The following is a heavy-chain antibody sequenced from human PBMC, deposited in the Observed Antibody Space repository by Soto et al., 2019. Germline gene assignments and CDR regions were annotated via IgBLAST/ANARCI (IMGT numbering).Heavy chain of an antibody. CDR2: IYPGDSDV. J-gene: IGHJ4*02. CDR1: GYVFRNNW. Sequence: GEALKISWQASGYVFRNNWIGWVRQVPGKGVEWMGIIYPGDSDVRYSPSFQGQITISVDTSINTAYLHLSSLKTSDTALYYCGSQQKYATGWSRLYYFDNWGQGTLVTVSS. D-gene: IGHD6-19*01. V-gene: IGHV5-51*01. CDR3: GSQQKYATGWSRLYYFDN.